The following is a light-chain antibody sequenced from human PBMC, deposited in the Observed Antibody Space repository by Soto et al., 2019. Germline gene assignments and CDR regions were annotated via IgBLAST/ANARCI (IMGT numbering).Light chain of an antibody. Sequence: QSVLTQPRSVSGSPGQSVTISCTGTSSDVGGYNYVSWYQQHPGKAPKLVIYDVSKWPSGVPDRFSGSESGNTASLTISGLQAEDEADYYCCSYAGNSLWVFGGGTKLTVL. CDR1: SSDVGGYNY. V-gene: IGLV2-11*01. CDR2: DVS. J-gene: IGLJ3*02. CDR3: CSYAGNSLWV.